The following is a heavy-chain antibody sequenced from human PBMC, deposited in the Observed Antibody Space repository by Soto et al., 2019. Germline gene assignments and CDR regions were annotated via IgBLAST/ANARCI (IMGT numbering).Heavy chain of an antibody. J-gene: IGHJ4*02. V-gene: IGHV1-18*01. CDR1: GYAFITYA. CDR2: IGGYNGDT. D-gene: IGHD6-19*01. CDR3: ARGSSHGWQGAEEY. Sequence: ASVKVSCKASGYAFITYAITLVRQAPGQGLEWMGWIGGYNGDTKYAQNFQGRVTVTTDTSTSTAYMELRSLTFDDTAVYYCARGSSHGWQGAEEYWGQGTLVTVSS.